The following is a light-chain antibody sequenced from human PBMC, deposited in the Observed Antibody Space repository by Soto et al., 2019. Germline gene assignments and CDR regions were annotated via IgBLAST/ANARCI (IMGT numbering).Light chain of an antibody. J-gene: IGLJ3*02. CDR1: SGHTNYA. CDR2: VNSDGSH. Sequence: QPVLTQSTSASASLGASVNLTCTLSSGHTNYAIAWHQQRPEKGPRFLMKVNSDGSHNKGDGIPDRFSGSSSGAERFLTISRLQSEDEADYYCQTWGTGIQVFGGVTKLTVL. V-gene: IGLV4-69*01. CDR3: QTWGTGIQV.